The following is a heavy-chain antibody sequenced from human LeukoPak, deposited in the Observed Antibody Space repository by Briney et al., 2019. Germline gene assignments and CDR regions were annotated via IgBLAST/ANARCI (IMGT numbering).Heavy chain of an antibody. V-gene: IGHV1-2*02. D-gene: IGHD3-9*01. CDR2: INPNSGGT. CDR3: ARLHYDILTGYSHFDY. CDR1: GYTFTSYG. Sequence: GASVKVSCKASGYTFTSYGISWVRQAPGQGLEWMGWINPNSGGTNYAQKFQGRVTMTRDTSISTAYMELSRLRSDDTAVYYCARLHYDILTGYSHFDYWGQGTLVTVSS. J-gene: IGHJ4*02.